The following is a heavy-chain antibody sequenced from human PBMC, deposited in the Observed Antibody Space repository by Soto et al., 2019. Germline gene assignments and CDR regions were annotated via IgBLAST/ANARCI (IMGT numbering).Heavy chain of an antibody. CDR2: ISGNGVNT. CDR1: GFTFSDYY. Sequence: VQLVESGGDLVQPGGSLRLSCAASGFTFSDYYISWVRQAPGSGPEFVSSISGNGVNTYFGNSVKDRFTISRDNSKNTVYLQMGSPRAEDTAVDYCASGNSAHWFWGQGTLVTVSS. J-gene: IGHJ4*02. V-gene: IGHV3-64*01. D-gene: IGHD3-9*01. CDR3: ASGNSAHWF.